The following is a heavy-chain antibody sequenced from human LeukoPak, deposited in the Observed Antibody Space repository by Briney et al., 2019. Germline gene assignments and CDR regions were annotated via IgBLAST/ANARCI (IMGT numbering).Heavy chain of an antibody. CDR3: AGGQYYFDY. V-gene: IGHV4-34*01. CDR2: INHSGST. CDR1: GGSFSGYY. Sequence: SETLPLTCAVYGGSFSGYYWNWIRQPPGKGLEWIGEINHSGSTKYNPSLKSRVTISVDTSNNQFSLNVSSVTAADTAVYYCAGGQYYFDYWGQGTLVTVSS. J-gene: IGHJ4*02.